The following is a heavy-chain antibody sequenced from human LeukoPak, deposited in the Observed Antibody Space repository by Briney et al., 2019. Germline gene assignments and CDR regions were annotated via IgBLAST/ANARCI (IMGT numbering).Heavy chain of an antibody. V-gene: IGHV4-39*01. CDR2: IYYSGST. J-gene: IGHJ4*02. D-gene: IGHD4-11*01. CDR1: GGSISISSYY. CDR3: ARPGDSNYDMRDY. Sequence: SETLSLTCTVSGGSISISSYYWGWIRQPPGKGLEWIGSIYYSGSTYYNPSLKSRVTISVDTSKNQFSLKLSSVTAADTAVYYCARPGDSNYDMRDYWGQGTLVTVSS.